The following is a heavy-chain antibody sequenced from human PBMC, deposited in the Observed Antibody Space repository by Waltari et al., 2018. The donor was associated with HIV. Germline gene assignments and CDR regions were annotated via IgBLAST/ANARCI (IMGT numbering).Heavy chain of an antibody. J-gene: IGHJ3*02. CDR2: MNPNSGKP. CDR1: GYTFPSYD. Sequence: QVQLVQSGAEVKKPGASVKVSCKTSGYTFPSYDINWVRQATGQGLEWMGWMNPNSGKPGYAQKFQGRVTMARNTSISTAYMELRSLRYEDTAVYYCARGPIVGKAFDIWGQGTMVTVSS. V-gene: IGHV1-8*01. D-gene: IGHD1-26*01. CDR3: ARGPIVGKAFDI.